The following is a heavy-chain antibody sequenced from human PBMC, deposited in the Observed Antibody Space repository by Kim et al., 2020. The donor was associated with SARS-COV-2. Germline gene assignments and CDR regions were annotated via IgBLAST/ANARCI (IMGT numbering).Heavy chain of an antibody. D-gene: IGHD7-27*01. V-gene: IGHV3-30-3*01. J-gene: IGHJ2*01. Sequence: GGSLRLSCAASGFTFSSYAMHWVRQAPGKGLEWVAVISYDGSNKYYADSVKGRFTISRDNSKNTLYLQMNSLGAEDTAVYYCATQPVNWGFWYFDLWGRGTLVTVSS. CDR2: ISYDGSNK. CDR3: ATQPVNWGFWYFDL. CDR1: GFTFSSYA.